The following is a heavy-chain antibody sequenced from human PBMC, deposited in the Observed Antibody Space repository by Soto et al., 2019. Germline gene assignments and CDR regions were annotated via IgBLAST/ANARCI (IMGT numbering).Heavy chain of an antibody. V-gene: IGHV5-10-1*01. D-gene: IGHD3-10*01. CDR3: ARRRGDGYNWFDP. J-gene: IGHJ5*02. CDR1: GYTFSGHW. CDR2: IDPSDSYI. Sequence: PGESLKISCKTSGYTFSGHWISWVRQVPGKGLQWMGNIDPSDSYINYNPAFRGHVTFSVDKSSSTAYLHWRSLGPSDTAIYYCARRRGDGYNWFDPWGQGTLVTVSS.